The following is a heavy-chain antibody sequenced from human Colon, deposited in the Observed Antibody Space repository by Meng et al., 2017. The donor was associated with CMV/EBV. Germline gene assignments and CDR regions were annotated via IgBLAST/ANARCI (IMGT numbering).Heavy chain of an antibody. D-gene: IGHD2-21*01. V-gene: IGHV3-21*01. CDR3: ARDMIGPKIVAKVFDP. Sequence: GESLKISCAASGFTFSAYSMNWVRQAPGKGLEWGASISGDSANIYYADSLRGRFTISRDNAKRSLYLQMTSLRAEDTAVYYCARDMIGPKIVAKVFDPWGQGTLVTVSS. CDR1: GFTFSAYS. CDR2: ISGDSANI. J-gene: IGHJ5*02.